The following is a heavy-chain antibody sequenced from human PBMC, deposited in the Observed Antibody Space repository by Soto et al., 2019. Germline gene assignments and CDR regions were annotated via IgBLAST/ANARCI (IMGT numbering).Heavy chain of an antibody. D-gene: IGHD2-8*01. CDR3: ARDKIVLMVYAFFGWFDP. CDR2: IKQDGSEK. J-gene: IGHJ5*02. CDR1: GFTFSSYT. V-gene: IGHV3-7*01. Sequence: GGSLRLSCAASGFTFSSYTMNWVRQAPGKGLEWVANIKQDGSEKYYVDSVKGRFTISRDNAKNSLYLQMNSLRAEDTAVYYCARDKIVLMVYAFFGWFDPWGQGTLVTVSS.